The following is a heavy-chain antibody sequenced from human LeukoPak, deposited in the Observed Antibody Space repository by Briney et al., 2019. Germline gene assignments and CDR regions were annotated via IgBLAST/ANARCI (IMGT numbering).Heavy chain of an antibody. CDR3: AREEWELLTMDWSERYYFDY. CDR2: INPNSGGT. Sequence: ASVKVSCKASGYTFTGYYMHWVRQAPGQGLEWMGWINPNSGGTNYAQKFQGRVTMTRDTSISTAYMELGRLRSDDTAVYYCAREEWELLTMDWSERYYFDYWGQGTLVTVSS. D-gene: IGHD1-26*01. CDR1: GYTFTGYY. V-gene: IGHV1-2*02. J-gene: IGHJ4*02.